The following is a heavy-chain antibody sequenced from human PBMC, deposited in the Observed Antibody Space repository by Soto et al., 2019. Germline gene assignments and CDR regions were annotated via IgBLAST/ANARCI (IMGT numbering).Heavy chain of an antibody. J-gene: IGHJ6*02. CDR3: AKDRCGGSCYYYYYYGMDV. CDR2: ISYDGSNK. D-gene: IGHD2-15*01. Sequence: QVQLVESGGGVVQPGRSLRLSCAASGFTFSSYGMHWVHQAPGKGLEWVAVISYDGSNKYYADSVKGRFTISRDNSKNTLYLQMNSLRAEDTAVYYCAKDRCGGSCYYYYYYGMDVWGQGTTVTVSS. V-gene: IGHV3-30*18. CDR1: GFTFSSYG.